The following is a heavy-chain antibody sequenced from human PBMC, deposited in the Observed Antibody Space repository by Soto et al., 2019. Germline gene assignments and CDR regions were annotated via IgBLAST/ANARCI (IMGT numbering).Heavy chain of an antibody. CDR3: AVDGSGSRAYFQH. V-gene: IGHV4-59*12. Sequence: VKPSETLSLTCTVSGGSISSYYWSWIRQPPGKGLEWIGYIYYSGSTNYNPSLKSRVTISVDTSKNQFSLKLSSVTAEDSAVYYCAVDGSGSRAYFQHWGQGTLVTVSS. D-gene: IGHD3-22*01. J-gene: IGHJ1*01. CDR1: GGSISSYY. CDR2: IYYSGST.